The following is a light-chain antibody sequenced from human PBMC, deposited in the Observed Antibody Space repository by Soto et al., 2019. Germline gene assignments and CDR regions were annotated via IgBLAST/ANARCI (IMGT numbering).Light chain of an antibody. CDR3: QLVKTYPRT. Sequence: DIRMTQSPSFLSASVGDRVTITCRPSQAVPNNMAWYQQKRGKPPKLLIYEESTLHSGVPSRFSGRKSGTQFTLTIDSLQPEDFATYYCQLVKTYPRTFGGGTKVEIK. CDR2: EES. V-gene: IGKV1-9*01. J-gene: IGKJ4*01. CDR1: QAVPNN.